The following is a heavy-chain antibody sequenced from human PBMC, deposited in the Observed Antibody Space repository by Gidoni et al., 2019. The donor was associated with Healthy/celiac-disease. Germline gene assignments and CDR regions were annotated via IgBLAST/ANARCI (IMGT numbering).Heavy chain of an antibody. D-gene: IGHD6-6*01. V-gene: IGHV3-53*01. Sequence: EVQLVESGGGLIQPGGSLRLSCAASGFTVSSNYMSWVRQAPGKGLEWVSVIYSGGSTYYADSVKGRFTISRDNSKNTLYLQMNSLRAEDTAVYYCARGFIAARPLTFDYWGQGTLVTVSS. CDR2: IYSGGST. J-gene: IGHJ4*02. CDR1: GFTVSSNY. CDR3: ARGFIAARPLTFDY.